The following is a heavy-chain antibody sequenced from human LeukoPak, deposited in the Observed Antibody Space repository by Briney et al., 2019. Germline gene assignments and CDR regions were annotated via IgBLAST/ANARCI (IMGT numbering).Heavy chain of an antibody. CDR3: ARGWELDP. J-gene: IGHJ5*02. Sequence: GGSLSLSCAASGFPFSRYWLSWVRQAPGKGLEWVANIKQDGSEKYYVDSVKDRFTISRDNAKNSLYLQMSSLRVEDTAVYYCARGWELDPWGQGTLVAVSS. CDR1: GFPFSRYW. V-gene: IGHV3-7*05. CDR2: IKQDGSEK. D-gene: IGHD1-26*01.